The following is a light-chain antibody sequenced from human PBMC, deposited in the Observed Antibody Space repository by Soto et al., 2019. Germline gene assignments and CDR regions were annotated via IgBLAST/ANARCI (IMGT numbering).Light chain of an antibody. CDR2: EAS. CDR3: QQYSMLYT. Sequence: DIQMTQSPSTLSASVGDRVTITCRASQSIDNWLAWYQQKPGKAPKLLMYEASNLASGVPSRLNGSGSGTEFTLTISSLQPDECATYYCQQYSMLYTFGQGTKLEIK. V-gene: IGKV1-5*03. CDR1: QSIDNW. J-gene: IGKJ2*01.